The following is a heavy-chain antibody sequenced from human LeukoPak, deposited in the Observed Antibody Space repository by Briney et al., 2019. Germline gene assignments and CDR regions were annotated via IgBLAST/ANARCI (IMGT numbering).Heavy chain of an antibody. CDR1: GFTFSSYG. Sequence: GRSLRLSCAASGFTFSSYGMHWVRQAPRKGLEWVAVIAYDGSNKYYADSVKGRFTISRDNSKNTLYLQMNSLRAEDTAVYYCAKDGAGSSGLFDYWGQGTLVTVSS. CDR2: IAYDGSNK. J-gene: IGHJ4*02. D-gene: IGHD3-22*01. CDR3: AKDGAGSSGLFDY. V-gene: IGHV3-30*18.